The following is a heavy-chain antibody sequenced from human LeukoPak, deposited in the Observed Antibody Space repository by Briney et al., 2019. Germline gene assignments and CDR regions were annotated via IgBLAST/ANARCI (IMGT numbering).Heavy chain of an antibody. CDR1: GYTCTSYG. V-gene: IGHV1-18*01. CDR3: ARDTRLRTSSRWFDP. D-gene: IGHD2-2*01. Sequence: ASVKVSCKASGYTCTSYGISWVRQAPGQGLEWMGWISAYNGNTNYAQKLQGRVTMTTDTSTSTAYMELRSLRSDDTAVYYCARDTRLRTSSRWFDPWGQGTLVTVSS. CDR2: ISAYNGNT. J-gene: IGHJ5*02.